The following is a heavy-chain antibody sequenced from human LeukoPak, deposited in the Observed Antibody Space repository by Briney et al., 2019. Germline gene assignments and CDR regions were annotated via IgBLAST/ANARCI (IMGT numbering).Heavy chain of an antibody. D-gene: IGHD3-9*01. CDR1: GYSISRGYF. V-gene: IGHV4-38-2*02. CDR2: IYHSGST. CDR3: AREASDVLRYFVWRQNTRTEFDY. J-gene: IGHJ4*02. Sequence: SETLSLTCAVSGYSISRGYFWGWIRQPPGMGVEWVGSIYHSGSTYYKPSLKSRVTISVDTSKNQFSLKLSSVTAADTAVYFCAREASDVLRYFVWRQNTRTEFDYWGQGTLVTVSS.